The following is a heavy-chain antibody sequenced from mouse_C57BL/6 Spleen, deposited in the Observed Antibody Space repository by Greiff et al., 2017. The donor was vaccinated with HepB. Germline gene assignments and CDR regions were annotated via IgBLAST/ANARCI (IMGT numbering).Heavy chain of an antibody. J-gene: IGHJ2*01. CDR1: GYTFTDYE. D-gene: IGHD3-3*01. Sequence: VKLVESGAELVRPGASVTLSCKASGYTFTDYEMHWVKQTPVHGLEWIGAIDPETGGTAYNQKFKGKAILTADKSSSTAYMELRSLTSEDSAVYYCTRSWGDVDYWGQGTTLTVSS. CDR3: TRSWGDVDY. V-gene: IGHV1-15*01. CDR2: IDPETGGT.